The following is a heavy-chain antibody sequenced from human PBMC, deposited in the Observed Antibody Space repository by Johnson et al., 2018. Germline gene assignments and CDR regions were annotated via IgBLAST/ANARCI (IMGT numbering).Heavy chain of an antibody. Sequence: QVQLVQSGAEVKKPGASVKVSCKASGYTFTSYDINWVRQATGQGLEWMGWMNPNSGNTGYAQKFQGRVTRTRNTSISTAYMELSSLRSEDTAVYYCARSLGDEDYYGMDVWGQGTTVTVSS. CDR3: ARSLGDEDYYGMDV. CDR2: MNPNSGNT. CDR1: GYTFTSYD. V-gene: IGHV1-8*01. D-gene: IGHD2-21*02. J-gene: IGHJ6*02.